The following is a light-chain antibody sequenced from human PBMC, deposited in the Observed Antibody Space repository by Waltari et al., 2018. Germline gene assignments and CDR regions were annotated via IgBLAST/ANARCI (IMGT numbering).Light chain of an antibody. CDR2: KAS. V-gene: IGKV1-5*03. CDR3: QQYNPYSWT. CDR1: HSMSDR. Sequence: DIQMTQSPSTLSASVGDRVTITCRAIHSMSDRLAWYQQKPGRVPKLLIYKASTIHTGVPSRFSGSGSGTEFTLTISSLQPDDFATYYCQQYNPYSWTFGQGTKVEIK. J-gene: IGKJ1*01.